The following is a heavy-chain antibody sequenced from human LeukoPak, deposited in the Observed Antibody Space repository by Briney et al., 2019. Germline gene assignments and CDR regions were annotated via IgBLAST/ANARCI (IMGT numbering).Heavy chain of an antibody. J-gene: IGHJ5*02. CDR1: GYTFSSYA. CDR3: ARGSGVITDYNWFDP. CDR2: IIPIFGTA. V-gene: IGHV1-69*13. D-gene: IGHD3-22*01. Sequence: SVKVSCKASGYTFSSYAISWVRQAPGQGLEWMGGIIPIFGTANYAQKFQGRVTITADESTSTAYMELSSLRSEDTAVYYCARGSGVITDYNWFDPWGQGTLVTVSS.